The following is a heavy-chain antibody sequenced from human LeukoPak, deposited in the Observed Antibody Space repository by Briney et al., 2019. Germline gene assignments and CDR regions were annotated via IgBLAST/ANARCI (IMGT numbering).Heavy chain of an antibody. V-gene: IGHV4-4*02. CDR1: GGSISSSNW. Sequence: SETLSLTCAVSGGSISSSNWWTWVRQPPGKGLEWIGEIYHSGSSNYNTSLKSRVTISVDKSKNQFSLKVTSVNAADTAVYYCARVTGYSEGMDYWGQGTLVTVSS. J-gene: IGHJ4*02. CDR3: ARVTGYSEGMDY. D-gene: IGHD3-9*01. CDR2: IYHSGSS.